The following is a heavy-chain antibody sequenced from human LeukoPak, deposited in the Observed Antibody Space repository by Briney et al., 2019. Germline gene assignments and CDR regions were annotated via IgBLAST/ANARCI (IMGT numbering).Heavy chain of an antibody. D-gene: IGHD1-26*01. CDR2: IYYSGST. Sequence: PSETLSLTCTAPGGSISSYYWSWIRQPPGKGLEWIGYIYYSGSTNYNSSLKSRVTISVDTSKNQFSLKLNSVTAADTAVYYCARSGSYHNNFDYWGQGTLVTVSS. CDR3: ARSGSYHNNFDY. CDR1: GGSISSYY. V-gene: IGHV4-59*01. J-gene: IGHJ4*02.